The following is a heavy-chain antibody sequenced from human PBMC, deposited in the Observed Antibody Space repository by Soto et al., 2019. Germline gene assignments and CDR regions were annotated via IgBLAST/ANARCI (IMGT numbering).Heavy chain of an antibody. V-gene: IGHV3-23*01. CDR3: AKQFSYASSGWSEGTFFDY. CDR1: GFTFSIYA. J-gene: IGHJ4*02. D-gene: IGHD6-19*01. Sequence: PGGSLRLSCAASGFTFSIYAMSWVRDAPGKGLEWVSVISGGGVTTYYADSVKGRLTISRDNSKNTLYLQMNSLRAEDTALYYCAKQFSYASSGWSEGTFFDYWGQGTLVTVSS. CDR2: ISGGGVTT.